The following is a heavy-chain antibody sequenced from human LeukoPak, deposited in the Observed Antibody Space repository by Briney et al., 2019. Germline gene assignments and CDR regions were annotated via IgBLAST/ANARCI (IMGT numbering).Heavy chain of an antibody. D-gene: IGHD3-16*01. Sequence: PSETLSLTCTVSGGSISSYYWSWVRQPPGKGLEWIGYFSYSGSPNYNPSLKSRVSISVDTSKNQFSLRLSSVTGADTAVYYCARGVRPSPGSGYAYSPGYYYYYMDVWGKGTTVTVSS. J-gene: IGHJ6*03. CDR1: GGSISSYY. CDR3: ARGVRPSPGSGYAYSPGYYYYYMDV. CDR2: FSYSGSP. V-gene: IGHV4-59*01.